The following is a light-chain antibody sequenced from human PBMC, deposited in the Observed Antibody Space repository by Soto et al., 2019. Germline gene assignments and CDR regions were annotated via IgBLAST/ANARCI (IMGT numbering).Light chain of an antibody. Sequence: IVMTQSPLSLPVTPGEPASISCRSSQSLLHSNGYNYLDWYLQKPGQSPQLLIYLGSNRASGVPDRFSGSGSGTDFTLKIRRGEAEDVGVYYCMQALQTPWTFGQGTKVEIK. CDR3: MQALQTPWT. CDR2: LGS. J-gene: IGKJ1*01. V-gene: IGKV2-28*01. CDR1: QSLLHSNGYNY.